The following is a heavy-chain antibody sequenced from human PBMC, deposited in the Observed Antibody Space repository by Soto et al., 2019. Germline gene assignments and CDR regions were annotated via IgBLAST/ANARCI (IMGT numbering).Heavy chain of an antibody. D-gene: IGHD2-15*01. Sequence: QVQLVQSGAEVKKPGSSVKVSCKASGGTFSSYAISWVRQAPGQGLEWMGGIIPIFGTTNYAQKFQGRVTITADESTSTAYMELSSLRSEDTAVYYCVRAGSYCSGGSCYTPFDYWGQGTLVTVSS. CDR1: GGTFSSYA. V-gene: IGHV1-69*01. J-gene: IGHJ4*02. CDR3: VRAGSYCSGGSCYTPFDY. CDR2: IIPIFGTT.